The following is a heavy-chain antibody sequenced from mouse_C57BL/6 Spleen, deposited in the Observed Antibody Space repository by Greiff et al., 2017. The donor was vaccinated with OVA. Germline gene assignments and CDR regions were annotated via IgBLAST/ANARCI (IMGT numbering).Heavy chain of an antibody. CDR3: VKAYGDY. D-gene: IGHD1-1*01. CDR1: GFSFNTYA. Sequence: EVKLVESGGGLVQPKGSLKLSCAASGFSFNTYAMNWVRQAPGKGLEWVARIRSKSNNYATYYAVSVKDRFTISRDDSESMLYLQMNNLKTENSARYYCVKAYGDYWGQGTTLTVSS. V-gene: IGHV10-1*01. CDR2: IRSKSNNYAT. J-gene: IGHJ2*01.